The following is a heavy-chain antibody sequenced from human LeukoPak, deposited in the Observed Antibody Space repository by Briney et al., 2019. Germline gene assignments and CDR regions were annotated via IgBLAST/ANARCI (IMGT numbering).Heavy chain of an antibody. CDR1: GFTVSSNY. V-gene: IGHV3-53*01. J-gene: IGHJ6*02. D-gene: IGHD6-13*01. CDR2: IYSGGST. Sequence: GGSLRHSCAASGFTVSSNYMSWVRQAPGKGLEWVSVIYSGGSTYYADSVKGRFTISRDNSKNTLYLQMNSLRAEDTAVYYCARDKASRIAAAGPYYYYYYGMDVWGQGTTVTVSS. CDR3: ARDKASRIAAAGPYYYYYYGMDV.